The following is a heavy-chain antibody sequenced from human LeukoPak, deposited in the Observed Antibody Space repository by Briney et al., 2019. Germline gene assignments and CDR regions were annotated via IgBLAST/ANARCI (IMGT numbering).Heavy chain of an antibody. CDR2: IGTSDSTI. CDR1: GFTFSSYS. J-gene: IGHJ5*02. D-gene: IGHD3-9*01. V-gene: IGHV3-48*04. Sequence: GGSLRLSCAASGFTFSSYSMNWVRQAPGKGLEWVSYIGTSDSTIYYADSVKGRFTISRDNAKNSLYLQMNSLRAEDTAVYYCARDLSTGLRYFDRGGWFDPWGQGTLVTVSS. CDR3: ARDLSTGLRYFDRGGWFDP.